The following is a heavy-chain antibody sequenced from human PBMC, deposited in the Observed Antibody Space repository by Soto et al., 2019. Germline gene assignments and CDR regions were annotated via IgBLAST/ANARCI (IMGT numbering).Heavy chain of an antibody. CDR3: ARGLGLRFLELYYYMDV. D-gene: IGHD3-3*01. CDR2: INPNSGGT. J-gene: IGHJ6*03. CDR1: GYTFAGYY. V-gene: IGHV1-2*04. Sequence: GASVKVSCKASGYTFAGYYMHWVRQAPGQGLEWMGWINPNSGGTNYAQKFQGWVTMTRDTSISTAYMELSRLRSDDTAVYYCARGLGLRFLELYYYMDVWGKGTTVTVSS.